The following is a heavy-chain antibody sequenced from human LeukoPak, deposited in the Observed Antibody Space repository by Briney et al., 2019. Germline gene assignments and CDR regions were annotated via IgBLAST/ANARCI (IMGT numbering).Heavy chain of an antibody. V-gene: IGHV1-69-2*01. CDR1: GYTFTDYY. Sequence: ATVKISCKVSGYTFTDYYMHWVQQAPGKGLEWMGLVDPEDGETIYAEKFQGRVTITPDTSTDTAYMELSSLRSEDTAVYYCASGRELTGPPYWGQGTLVTVSS. CDR2: VDPEDGET. D-gene: IGHD1-20*01. J-gene: IGHJ4*02. CDR3: ASGRELTGPPY.